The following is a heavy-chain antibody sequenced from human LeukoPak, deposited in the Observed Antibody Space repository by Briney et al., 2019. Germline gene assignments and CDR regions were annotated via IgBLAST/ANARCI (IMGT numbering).Heavy chain of an antibody. CDR2: VNPHSGGT. CDR1: GYTFTDYY. Sequence: GASVKVSCKASGYTFTDYYIHWVRQAPGHGLEWRGWVNPHSGGTNFSQRFRGRVTLTRDTSVTTAYMDLTRLESDDTAIYYCARVEYCNVGNCYFRPGAYWGQGTLVTVSS. J-gene: IGHJ4*02. V-gene: IGHV1-2*02. D-gene: IGHD2-15*01. CDR3: ARVEYCNVGNCYFRPGAY.